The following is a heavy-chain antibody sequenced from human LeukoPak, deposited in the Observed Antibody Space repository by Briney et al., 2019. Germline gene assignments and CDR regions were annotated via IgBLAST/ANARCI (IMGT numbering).Heavy chain of an antibody. Sequence: SETLSLTCTVSGDSMNNYFWSWIRQPAGKGLEWIGRIFATGNTNYNPSLKSRVTMSVDTSKNQFSLDLSSVTAAATAVYFCARDSSGYLESFDYWGQGTLVTVSS. CDR3: ARDSSGYLESFDY. V-gene: IGHV4-4*07. CDR2: IFATGNT. D-gene: IGHD3-22*01. CDR1: GDSMNNYF. J-gene: IGHJ4*02.